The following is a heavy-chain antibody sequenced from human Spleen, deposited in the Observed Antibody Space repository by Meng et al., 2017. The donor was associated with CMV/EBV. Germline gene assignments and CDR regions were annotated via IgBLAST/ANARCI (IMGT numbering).Heavy chain of an antibody. Sequence: NCTMNWVRQAPGKGLEWVSSISSKSVYKYYADSLQGRFTISRDNARNSVFLQMNSLRAEDTAVYYCAREGGVVPAAMNYYYYGMDVWGQGTTVTVSS. CDR3: AREGGVVPAAMNYYYYGMDV. J-gene: IGHJ6*02. CDR1: NCT. CDR2: ISSKSVYK. D-gene: IGHD2-2*01. V-gene: IGHV3-21*01.